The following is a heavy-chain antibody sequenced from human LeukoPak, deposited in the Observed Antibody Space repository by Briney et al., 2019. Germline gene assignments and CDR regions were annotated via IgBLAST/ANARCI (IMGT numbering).Heavy chain of an antibody. V-gene: IGHV4-4*07. J-gene: IGHJ4*02. CDR1: GGSISNYY. CDR2: FYTSGST. CDR3: AREAITMAPPGGSPFDY. Sequence: PSETLSLTCTVSGGSISNYYWSWIRQPAGKGLEWIGRFYTSGSTIYNPSLKSRVTMSVDTSKNQFSLKLSSVTAADTAVYYCAREAITMAPPGGSPFDYWGQGILVTVSS. D-gene: IGHD3-10*01.